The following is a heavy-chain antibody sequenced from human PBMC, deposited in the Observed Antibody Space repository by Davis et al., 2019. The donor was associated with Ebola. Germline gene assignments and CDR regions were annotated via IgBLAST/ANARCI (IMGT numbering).Heavy chain of an antibody. Sequence: GGSLRLSCAASGFTFSSYAMHWVRQAPGKGLEWVAVISYDGSNKYYADSVKGRFTISRDNSKNTLFLQMNSLRPEDTALYYCAKDRPWFDPWGQGTLVTVSS. J-gene: IGHJ5*02. CDR2: ISYDGSNK. CDR3: AKDRPWFDP. CDR1: GFTFSSYA. V-gene: IGHV3-30-3*02.